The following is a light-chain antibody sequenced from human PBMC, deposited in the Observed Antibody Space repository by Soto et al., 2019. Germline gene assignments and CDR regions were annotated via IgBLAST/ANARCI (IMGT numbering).Light chain of an antibody. V-gene: IGKV3-15*01. CDR2: GAS. J-gene: IGKJ2*01. CDR1: QSVSRN. CDR3: QQYNTWPSMYT. Sequence: VMTQSPATLSVYPGERATLSCRASQSVSRNLAWYQQKPGQAPRLLIYGASIRATGVPARFSGSGSGTDFTLTISSLQSEDFAIYYCQQYNTWPSMYTFGQGTKLEI.